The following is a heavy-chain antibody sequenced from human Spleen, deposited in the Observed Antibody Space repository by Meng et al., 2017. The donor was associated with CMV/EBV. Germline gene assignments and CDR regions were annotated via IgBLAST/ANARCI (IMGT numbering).Heavy chain of an antibody. CDR1: GFTFSNAW. V-gene: IGHV3-15*01. D-gene: IGHD3-16*01. J-gene: IGHJ5*02. CDR3: TALGTRP. CDR2: VRSKTNGETI. Sequence: FVGSGFTFSNAWVSWVRQAPGKGLEWVGRVRSKTNGETIDYAAPVEDRFTISRDDSKNTLYLQMNSLKTEDTAVYYCTALGTRPWGQGTLVTVSS.